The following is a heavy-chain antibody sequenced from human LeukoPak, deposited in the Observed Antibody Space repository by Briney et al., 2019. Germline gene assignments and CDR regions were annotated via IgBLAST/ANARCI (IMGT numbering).Heavy chain of an antibody. CDR3: LVVPAAMDPFWFDP. CDR2: INPSGGST. J-gene: IGHJ5*02. V-gene: IGHV1-46*01. CDR1: GYTFTSYY. D-gene: IGHD2-2*01. Sequence: GASVKVSCKASGYTFTSYYMHWVRQAPGQGLEWMGIINPSGGSTSYAQKFQSRVTMTRDTSTSTVYMELSSLRSEDTAVYYCLVVPAAMDPFWFDPWGQGTLVTVSS.